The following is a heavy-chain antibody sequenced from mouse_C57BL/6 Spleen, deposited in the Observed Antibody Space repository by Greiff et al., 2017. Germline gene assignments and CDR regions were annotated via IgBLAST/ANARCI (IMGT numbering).Heavy chain of an antibody. J-gene: IGHJ2*01. CDR2: IDPNSGGT. CDR1: GYTFTSYW. Sequence: QVQLQQPGAELVKPGASVKLSCKASGYTFTSYWMHWVKQRPGRGLEWIGRIDPNSGGTKYTEKFKSKATLTVDKPSSPAYMQLSSLTSEDSAVYYCARHEGTTVCDYWGKGTTLTVAS. D-gene: IGHD1-1*01. CDR3: ARHEGTTVCDY. V-gene: IGHV1-72*01.